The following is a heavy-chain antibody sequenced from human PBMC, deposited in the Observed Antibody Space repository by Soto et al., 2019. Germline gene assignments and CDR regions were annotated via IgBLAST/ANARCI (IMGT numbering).Heavy chain of an antibody. D-gene: IGHD3-10*01. CDR3: ARVVWFGELLPSDAFDI. J-gene: IGHJ3*02. CDR1: GYTFTSYG. CDR2: ISAYNGNT. V-gene: IGHV1-18*01. Sequence: GASVKVSCKASGYTFTSYGISWVRQAPGQGLEWTGWISAYNGNTNYAQKLQGRVTMTTDTSTSTAYMELRSLRSDDTAVYYCARVVWFGELLPSDAFDIWGQGTMVTVSS.